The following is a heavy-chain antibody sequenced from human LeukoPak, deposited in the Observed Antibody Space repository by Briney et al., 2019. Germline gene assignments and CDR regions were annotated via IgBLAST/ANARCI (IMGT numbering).Heavy chain of an antibody. Sequence: SETLSLTCTVSGGSISSGGYYWSWIRQHPGKGLEWIGYIYYSGSTYYNPSLKSRVTISIDTSKNQLSLKLSSVTAADTAVYYCAREQFHYYGSGGGYFDYWGQGTLVTVSS. D-gene: IGHD3-10*01. CDR2: IYYSGST. CDR3: AREQFHYYGSGGGYFDY. J-gene: IGHJ4*02. V-gene: IGHV4-31*03. CDR1: GGSISSGGYY.